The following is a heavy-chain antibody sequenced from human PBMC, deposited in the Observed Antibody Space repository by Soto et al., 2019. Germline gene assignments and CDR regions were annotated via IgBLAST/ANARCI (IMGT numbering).Heavy chain of an antibody. CDR3: TRDPLYYYDSSGYPLDY. CDR1: GFTFGDYA. Sequence: EVQLVESGGGLVQPGRSLRISCTASGFTFGDYAMSWVRQAPGKGLEWVGFIRSKAYGGTTEYAASVKGRFTISRDDSKSIAYLQMNSLKTEDTAVYYCTRDPLYYYDSSGYPLDYWGQGTLVTVSS. V-gene: IGHV3-49*04. CDR2: IRSKAYGGTT. D-gene: IGHD3-22*01. J-gene: IGHJ4*02.